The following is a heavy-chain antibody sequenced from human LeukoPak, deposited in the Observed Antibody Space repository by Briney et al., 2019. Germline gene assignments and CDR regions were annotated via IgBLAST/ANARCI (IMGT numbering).Heavy chain of an antibody. V-gene: IGHV4-38-2*02. D-gene: IGHD6-13*01. CDR1: GYSISSHYH. Sequence: PSETLSLTCTVSGYSISSHYHWGWIRQPPGKGLEWIGEINHSGSTNYNPSLKSRVTISVDTSKNQFSLKLSSVTAADTAVYYCARGSPSSWYSYNWFDPWGQGTLVTVSS. CDR2: INHSGST. J-gene: IGHJ5*02. CDR3: ARGSPSSWYSYNWFDP.